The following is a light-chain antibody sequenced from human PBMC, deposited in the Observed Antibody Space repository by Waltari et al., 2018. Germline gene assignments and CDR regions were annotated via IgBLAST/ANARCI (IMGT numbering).Light chain of an antibody. CDR1: QSISTW. CDR2: KPS. CDR3: QHYNNYPPT. J-gene: IGKJ4*01. V-gene: IGKV1-5*03. Sequence: DIQMTQSRSILSASVGDTVTITCRTSQSISTWLAWYQQKPGKDPKLLTSKPSILESGVPSRFSGSGSVTEFILTINSLQPDDFATFYCQHYNNYPPTFGGGTKVEIK.